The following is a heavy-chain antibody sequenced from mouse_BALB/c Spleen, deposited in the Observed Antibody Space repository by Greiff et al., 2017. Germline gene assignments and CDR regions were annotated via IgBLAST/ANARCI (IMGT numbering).Heavy chain of an antibody. CDR2: ISSGGST. D-gene: IGHD1-2*01. J-gene: IGHJ4*01. CDR3: ARRTTATEGGAMDY. CDR1: GFTFSSYA. Sequence: DVMLVASGGGLVKPGGSLKLSCAASGFTFSSYAMSWVRQTPEKRLEWVASISSGGSTYYPDSVKGRFTISRDNARNILYLQMSSLRSEDTAMYYCARRTTATEGGAMDYWGQGTSVTVAS. V-gene: IGHV5-6-5*01.